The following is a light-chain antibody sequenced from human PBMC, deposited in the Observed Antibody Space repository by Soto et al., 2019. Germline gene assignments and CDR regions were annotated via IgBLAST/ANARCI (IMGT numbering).Light chain of an antibody. V-gene: IGLV1-40*01. J-gene: IGLJ2*01. CDR2: GNS. Sequence: QAVLTQPPSVYGAPGQRVTISCNGSGSNLGAGYDVHWYQQLPGTAPKLLIYGNSNRPSGVPDRFSGSKSGTSASLAISGLQAEDEADYYCQSYDSSLSVHAVFGGGTKLTVL. CDR3: QSYDSSLSVHAV. CDR1: GSNLGAGYD.